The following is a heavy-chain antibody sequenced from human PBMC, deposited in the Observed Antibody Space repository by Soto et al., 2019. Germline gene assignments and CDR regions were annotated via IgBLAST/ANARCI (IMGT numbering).Heavy chain of an antibody. V-gene: IGHV5-51*01. CDR3: DRRAETSYCSGGSCSYYFDY. D-gene: IGHD2-15*01. CDR2: IYPGDSDT. CDR1: GYYYTTYW. J-gene: IGHJ4*01. Sequence: GDSLKISCIVSGYYYTTYWIGWVRQMPGKGLEWMGIIYPGDSDTRYNPSFQDRVTISADRSISTAYLQWSSLKASDTAIYFCDRRAETSYCSGGSCSYYFDYWGNGPPVTVSS.